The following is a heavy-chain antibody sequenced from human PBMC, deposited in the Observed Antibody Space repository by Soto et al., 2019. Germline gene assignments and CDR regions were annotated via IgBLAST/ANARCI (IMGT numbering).Heavy chain of an antibody. D-gene: IGHD3-3*01. CDR3: ARERFLEWLSLGCPSGMDV. V-gene: IGHV5-10-1*01. CDR1: GYSFTSYW. J-gene: IGHJ6*02. Sequence: GESLKISCKGSGYSFTSYWISWVRQMPGKGLEWMGRIDPSDSYTNYSPSFQGHVTISADKSISTAYLQWSSLKASDTAMYYCARERFLEWLSLGCPSGMDVWGQGTTVAVYS. CDR2: IDPSDSYT.